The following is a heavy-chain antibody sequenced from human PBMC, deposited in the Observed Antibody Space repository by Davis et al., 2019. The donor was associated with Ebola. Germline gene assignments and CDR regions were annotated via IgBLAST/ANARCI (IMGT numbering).Heavy chain of an antibody. D-gene: IGHD2/OR15-2a*01. Sequence: ASVKVSCKASGYTFSNFGLSWLRQAPGQGLEWMGWISPYFGDTKYAQKFQGRVTMTSDTSTNTAYMEMRSLQSDDTAVYYCARGSGPRMTTWIDLDYWGQGALVTVSS. CDR1: GYTFSNFG. V-gene: IGHV1-18*01. CDR3: ARGSGPRMTTWIDLDY. CDR2: ISPYFGDT. J-gene: IGHJ4*02.